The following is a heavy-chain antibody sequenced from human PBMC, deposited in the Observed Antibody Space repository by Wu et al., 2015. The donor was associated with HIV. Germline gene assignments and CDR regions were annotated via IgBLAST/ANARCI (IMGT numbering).Heavy chain of an antibody. J-gene: IGHJ6*02. Sequence: QVQLVQSGAEVKKPGASVKVSCKVSGYTLTELSMHWVRQAPGKGLEWMGGFDPEDGETNYAQKFQGRVTITADESTSTAYMELSSLRSEDTAVYYCARQPQLWETNYYYYYGMDVWGQGTTVTVSS. CDR2: FDPEDGET. CDR1: GYTLTELS. CDR3: ARQPQLWETNYYYYYGMDV. D-gene: IGHD5-18*01. V-gene: IGHV1-24*01.